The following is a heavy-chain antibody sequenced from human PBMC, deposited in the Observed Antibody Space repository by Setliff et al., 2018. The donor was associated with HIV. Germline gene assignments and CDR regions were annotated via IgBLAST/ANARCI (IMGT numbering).Heavy chain of an antibody. CDR2: IYTSGST. CDR1: GGSISSGSYY. D-gene: IGHD3-10*01. Sequence: SETLSLTCTVSGGSISSGSYYWSWIRQPAGKGLEWIGRIYTSGSTNYNPSLKSRVTISVDTSKHQFSLKLSSVTAADTAVYYCARTLLWFGESVYFDYWGQGTLVTVSS. V-gene: IGHV4-61*02. CDR3: ARTLLWFGESVYFDY. J-gene: IGHJ4*02.